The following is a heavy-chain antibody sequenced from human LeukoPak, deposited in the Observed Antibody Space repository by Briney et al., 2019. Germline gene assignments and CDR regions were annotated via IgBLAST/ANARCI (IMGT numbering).Heavy chain of an antibody. Sequence: SETLSLTCTVSGGSISSSSYYWGWIRQPPGKGLEWIGSIHYSGSTYYNPFLKSRVTISVDTSKNQFSLKLSSVTAADTAVYYCARRYSGYGWRGNWFDPWGQGTLVTVSS. D-gene: IGHD5-12*01. CDR1: GGSISSSSYY. CDR2: IHYSGST. V-gene: IGHV4-39*07. J-gene: IGHJ5*02. CDR3: ARRYSGYGWRGNWFDP.